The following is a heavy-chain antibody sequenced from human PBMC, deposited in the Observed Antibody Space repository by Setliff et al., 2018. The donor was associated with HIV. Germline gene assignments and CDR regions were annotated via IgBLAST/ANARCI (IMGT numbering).Heavy chain of an antibody. V-gene: IGHV1-3*01. Sequence: ASVKVSCKASGYSFSSYAIHWVCQAAGQSPEWLGWINAAISHTRYSPKFQDRVTLTTDTSAGTIHMEMRSLRSEDTAVYHCVGGRGGFFDEPFDMWGPGTRVTVSS. CDR1: GYSFSSYA. CDR3: VGGRGGFFDEPFDM. CDR2: INAAISHT. J-gene: IGHJ3*02. D-gene: IGHD3-16*01.